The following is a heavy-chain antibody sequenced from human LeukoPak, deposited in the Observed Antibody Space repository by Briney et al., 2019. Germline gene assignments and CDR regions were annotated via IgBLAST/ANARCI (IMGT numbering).Heavy chain of an antibody. CDR2: ISSCGSTI. D-gene: IGHD5-12*01. CDR3: ARGGSEWLRNEDSVDRFDP. V-gene: IGHV3-11*01. J-gene: IGHJ5*02. CDR1: GFPFSDYY. Sequence: PGGPLRLSCAASGFPFSDYYMSWIRQAPGKGLEGVSYISSCGSTIHYADSVKGRFTISRDNAKNSLYLQMNSLRAEDTAVYYCARGGSEWLRNEDSVDRFDPWGQGTLVTVSS.